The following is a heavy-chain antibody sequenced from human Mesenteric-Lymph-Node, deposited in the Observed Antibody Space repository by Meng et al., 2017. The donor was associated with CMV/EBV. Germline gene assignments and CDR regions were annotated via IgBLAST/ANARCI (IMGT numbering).Heavy chain of an antibody. Sequence: GESLKISCAASGFTFSSYAMSWVRQAPGKGLEWVSVISGSGGSTYYADSVKGRFTISRDNAKNSLYLQMNSLRAEDTAVYYCARGSGDYFDYWGQGTLVTVSS. J-gene: IGHJ4*02. V-gene: IGHV3-23*01. CDR2: ISGSGGST. CDR1: GFTFSSYA. CDR3: ARGSGDYFDY. D-gene: IGHD7-27*01.